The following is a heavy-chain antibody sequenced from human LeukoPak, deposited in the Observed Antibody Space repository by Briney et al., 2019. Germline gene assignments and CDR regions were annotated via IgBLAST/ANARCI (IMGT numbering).Heavy chain of an antibody. D-gene: IGHD3-10*01. CDR2: INPSGGST. Sequence: ASVTVSCKASGYTFTSYYMHWVRQAPGQGLEWMGIINPSGGSTSYAQKFQGRVTMTRDTSTSTVYMELSSLRSEDTAVYYCARVRGAGNYFDYWGQGTLVTVSS. J-gene: IGHJ4*02. CDR3: ARVRGAGNYFDY. CDR1: GYTFTSYY. V-gene: IGHV1-46*01.